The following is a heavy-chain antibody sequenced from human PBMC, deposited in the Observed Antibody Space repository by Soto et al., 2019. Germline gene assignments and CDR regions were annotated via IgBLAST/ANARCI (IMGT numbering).Heavy chain of an antibody. V-gene: IGHV3-48*01. Sequence: EVQLVESGGGLVQPGGALRLSCEASGFTLTSYSMNWVRQAPGKGLEWVSYITGSSSTIYYADSVKGRFTISRDNAKNSLYLQMNSLRAEDTAVYYWARTGSNGFLDYWGQGTRVTVSS. D-gene: IGHD3-16*01. J-gene: IGHJ4*02. CDR2: ITGSSSTI. CDR3: ARTGSNGFLDY. CDR1: GFTLTSYS.